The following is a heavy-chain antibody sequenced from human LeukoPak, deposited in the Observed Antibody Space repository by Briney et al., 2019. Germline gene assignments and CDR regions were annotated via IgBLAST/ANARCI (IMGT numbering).Heavy chain of an antibody. CDR1: GFTFSSYA. CDR2: ISGSGGST. D-gene: IGHD3-10*01. CDR3: AKDRSSMVRGVFYFDY. V-gene: IGHV3-23*01. J-gene: IGHJ4*02. Sequence: GGSLRLSCAASGFTFSSYAMSWVRQAPGKGLEWVSAISGSGGSTYYADSVEGRFTISRDNSKNTLYLQMNSLRAEDTAVYYCAKDRSSMVRGVFYFDYWGQGTLVTVSS.